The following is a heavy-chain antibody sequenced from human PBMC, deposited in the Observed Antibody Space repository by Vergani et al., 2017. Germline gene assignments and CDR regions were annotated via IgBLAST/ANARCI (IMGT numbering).Heavy chain of an antibody. CDR2: ITSSSSYI. CDR3: AREAGYDFWTSYGVDY. D-gene: IGHD3-3*01. Sequence: EVQLVESWGGLVKPGGSLRLSCAASGFSFSSYSMHWVRQAPGKGLEWVSSITSSSSYIYYADSMKGRFTISRDSAKNSLYLQMNSLRAEDTAVYYCAREAGYDFWTSYGVDYWGQGTLVTVSS. V-gene: IGHV3-21*02. J-gene: IGHJ4*02. CDR1: GFSFSSYS.